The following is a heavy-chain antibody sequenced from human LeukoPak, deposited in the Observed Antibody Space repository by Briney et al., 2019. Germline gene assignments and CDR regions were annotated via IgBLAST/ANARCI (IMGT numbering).Heavy chain of an antibody. V-gene: IGHV4-59*02. CDR2: IYNSGST. D-gene: IGHD6-6*01. J-gene: IGHJ4*02. Sequence: SETLSLTCTVSGGSVSDYYWSWIRQPPGKGLEWIGYIYNSGSTNYNPSLKSRVTISVDTSKNQFSLKLSSVTAADTAVYYCARDDSSSFDYWGQGTLVTVSS. CDR1: GGSVSDYY. CDR3: ARDDSSSFDY.